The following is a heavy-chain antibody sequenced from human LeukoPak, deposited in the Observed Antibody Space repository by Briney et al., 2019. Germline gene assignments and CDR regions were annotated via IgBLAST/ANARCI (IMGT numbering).Heavy chain of an antibody. V-gene: IGHV3-23*01. CDR3: PKDGSRRYYYDSSGPVFDY. CDR1: GFTFSSYA. J-gene: IGHJ4*02. Sequence: PGGSLRLSCAASGFTFSSYAMSWVRQAPGKGLEWVSAISGSGGSTYYADSVKGRFTISRDNSKNTLYLQMNSLRAEDTAVYYCPKDGSRRYYYDSSGPVFDYWGQGTLVTVSS. D-gene: IGHD3-22*01. CDR2: ISGSGGST.